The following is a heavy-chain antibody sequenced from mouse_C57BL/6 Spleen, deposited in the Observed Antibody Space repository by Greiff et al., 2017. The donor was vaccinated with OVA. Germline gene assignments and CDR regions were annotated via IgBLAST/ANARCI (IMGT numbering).Heavy chain of an antibody. CDR3: ARGDDGYYPYAMDY. CDR1: GYTFTSYW. J-gene: IGHJ4*01. D-gene: IGHD2-3*01. CDR2: IYPSDSET. V-gene: IGHV1-61*01. Sequence: QVQLQQPGAELVRPGSSVKLSCKASGYTFTSYWMDWVKQRPGQGLEWIGNIYPSDSETHYNQKFKDKATLTVDQSSSTAYMQLSSLTSEDSAVYYCARGDDGYYPYAMDYWGQGTSVTVSS.